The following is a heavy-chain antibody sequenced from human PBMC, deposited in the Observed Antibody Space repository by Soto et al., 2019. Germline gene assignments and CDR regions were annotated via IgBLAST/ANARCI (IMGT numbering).Heavy chain of an antibody. V-gene: IGHV1-69*13. Sequence: ASVKVSCKASGGTFSSYAISWVRQAPGQGLEWMGGIIPIFGTANYAQKFQGRVTITADESTSTAYMELSSLRSEDTAVYYCASSGPLYYDFWSGDYGMDVWGQGTTVTVSS. CDR3: ASSGPLYYDFWSGDYGMDV. J-gene: IGHJ6*02. CDR1: GGTFSSYA. D-gene: IGHD3-3*01. CDR2: IIPIFGTA.